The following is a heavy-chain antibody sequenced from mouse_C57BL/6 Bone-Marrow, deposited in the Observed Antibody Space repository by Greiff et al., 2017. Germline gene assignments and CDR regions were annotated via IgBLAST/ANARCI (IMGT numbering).Heavy chain of an antibody. CDR1: GYTFTSYW. V-gene: IGHV1-7*01. Sequence: VQLQESGAELAKPGASVKLSCKASGYTFTSYWMHWVKQRPGQGLEWIGYINPSSGYTKSNQKFKDKATLTAYKSSSTAHMQLSSLTYEDSAVYYCARRGSSHFDYWGQGTTLTVSS. CDR3: ARRGSSHFDY. CDR2: INPSSGYT. J-gene: IGHJ2*01. D-gene: IGHD1-1*01.